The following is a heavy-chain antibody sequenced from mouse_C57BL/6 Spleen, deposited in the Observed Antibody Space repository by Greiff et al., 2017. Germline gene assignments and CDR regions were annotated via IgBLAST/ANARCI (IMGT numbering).Heavy chain of an antibody. CDR1: GFNIKDDY. Sequence: EVKVEESGAELVRPGASVKLSCTASGFNIKDDYMHWVQQRPEQGLEWIGWIDPENGDTEYASKFQGKATITADTSSNTAYLQLSSLTSEDTAVYYCTTGGTFAYWGQGTLVTVSA. CDR3: TTGGTFAY. D-gene: IGHD1-1*02. CDR2: IDPENGDT. J-gene: IGHJ3*01. V-gene: IGHV14-4*01.